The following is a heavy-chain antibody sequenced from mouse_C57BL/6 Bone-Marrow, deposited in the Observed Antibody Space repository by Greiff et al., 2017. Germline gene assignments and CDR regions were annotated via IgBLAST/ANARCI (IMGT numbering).Heavy chain of an antibody. Sequence: EVKLMESGEGLVKPGGSLKLSCAASGFTFSSYAMSWVRQTPEKRLEWVAYISSGGDYIYYADTVKGRFTISRDNARNTLYLQMSSLKSEDTAMYYCTREGYYYGSRVYAMDYWGQGTSVTVSS. D-gene: IGHD1-1*01. J-gene: IGHJ4*01. CDR2: ISSGGDYI. CDR1: GFTFSSYA. V-gene: IGHV5-9-1*02. CDR3: TREGYYYGSRVYAMDY.